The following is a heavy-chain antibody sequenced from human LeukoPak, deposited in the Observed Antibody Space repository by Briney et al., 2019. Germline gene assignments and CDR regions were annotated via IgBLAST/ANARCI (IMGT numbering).Heavy chain of an antibody. CDR3: AKVRPSRAVAGTLDY. D-gene: IGHD6-19*01. CDR1: GFTFSSYS. Sequence: GGSLRLSCAASGFTFSSYSMNWVRQAPGKGLEWVSSISSSSSYIYYADSVKGRFTISRDNAKNSLYLQMNSLRAEDTAVYYCAKVRPSRAVAGTLDYWGQGTLVTVSS. V-gene: IGHV3-21*01. CDR2: ISSSSSYI. J-gene: IGHJ4*02.